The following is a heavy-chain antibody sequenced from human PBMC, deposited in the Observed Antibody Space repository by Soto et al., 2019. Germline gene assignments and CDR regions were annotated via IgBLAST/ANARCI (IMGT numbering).Heavy chain of an antibody. D-gene: IGHD3-16*01. CDR2: ISPYTGNT. V-gene: IGHV1-18*01. Sequence: QVQLVQSGDEVKKPGASVKVSCKASGYIFVNYGIAWVRQAPGQGLEWMGWISPYTGNTHSATKVQGRLTMTTDTSTSTAYMELGSLTSDDTAVYYCVMVDNYVTPTPQDAWGQGTTVTVSS. CDR1: GYIFVNYG. J-gene: IGHJ6*02. CDR3: VMVDNYVTPTPQDA.